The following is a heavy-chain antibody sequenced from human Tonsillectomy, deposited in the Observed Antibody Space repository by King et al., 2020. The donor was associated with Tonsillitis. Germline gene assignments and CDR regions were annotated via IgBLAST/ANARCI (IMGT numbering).Heavy chain of an antibody. CDR3: VRAGTTVTLFDY. V-gene: IGHV4-59*01. D-gene: IGHD4-17*01. J-gene: IGHJ4*02. Sequence: VQLQESGPGLVKPSETLSLTCTVSGGSISSYYWSWIRQPPGKGLEWIGYIYYSGSTNYNPSLKSRVTISVDTSKNQFSLKLSSVTAADTAVYYCVRAGTTVTLFDYWGQGTLVTVSS. CDR2: IYYSGST. CDR1: GGSISSYY.